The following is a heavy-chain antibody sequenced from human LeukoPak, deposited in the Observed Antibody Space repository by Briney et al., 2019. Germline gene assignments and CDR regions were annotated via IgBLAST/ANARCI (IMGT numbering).Heavy chain of an antibody. CDR3: ARVLDCSGGSCYSFNWFDP. D-gene: IGHD2-15*01. CDR2: IKQDGSEK. CDR1: GFTFSSYW. Sequence: QSGGSLRLSCAASGFTFSSYWMSWVRQAPGKGLEWGANIKQDGSEKYYVDSVKGRFTISRDNAKNSLYLQMNSLRAEDTAVYYCARVLDCSGGSCYSFNWFDPWGQGTLVTVSS. J-gene: IGHJ5*02. V-gene: IGHV3-7*01.